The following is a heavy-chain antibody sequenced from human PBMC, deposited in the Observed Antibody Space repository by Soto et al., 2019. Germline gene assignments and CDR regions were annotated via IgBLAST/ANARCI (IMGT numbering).Heavy chain of an antibody. V-gene: IGHV3-23*01. CDR1: GFTFSTYA. Sequence: EVQLLESGGGLVQSGGSLRLSCAASGFTFSTYAMSWVRQAPGKGLEWVSGISNSGSGTYYADSVKGRFTISRDNSKNTLYLQMNSLRAEETAVYYCATPRGSGWIGHGMDVWGQGTTVTVSS. D-gene: IGHD6-19*01. J-gene: IGHJ6*02. CDR2: ISNSGSGT. CDR3: ATPRGSGWIGHGMDV.